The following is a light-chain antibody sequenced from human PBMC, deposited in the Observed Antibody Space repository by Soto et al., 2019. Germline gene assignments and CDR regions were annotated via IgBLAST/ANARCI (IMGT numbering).Light chain of an antibody. J-gene: IGKJ1*01. CDR3: HQRQSWPRT. Sequence: EIVLTQSPATLSLSPGERATLXXRASQSVSSYLAWYQQKPGQAPRXVIYDASNRAAGIPARFSASGTGTDFTLTISDVQPEDFAVYYCHQRQSWPRTFGQGTKVDIK. CDR1: QSVSSY. V-gene: IGKV3-11*01. CDR2: DAS.